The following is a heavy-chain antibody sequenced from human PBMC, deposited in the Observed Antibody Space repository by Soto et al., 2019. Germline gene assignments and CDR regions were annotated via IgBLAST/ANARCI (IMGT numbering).Heavy chain of an antibody. V-gene: IGHV1-46*01. CDR1: GYTFTIYY. J-gene: IGHJ6*02. CDR3: AVGGNYLSMDV. D-gene: IGHD4-4*01. Sequence: ASVKVSCKASGYTFTIYYMHFVRLAPGQGLEWIGIINPDGCCSSYGQQFQGRVIMTRYTSTSTVYMEMSSLRSEDTAVYYCAVGGNYLSMDVWAQGTTVTVSS. CDR2: INPDGCCS.